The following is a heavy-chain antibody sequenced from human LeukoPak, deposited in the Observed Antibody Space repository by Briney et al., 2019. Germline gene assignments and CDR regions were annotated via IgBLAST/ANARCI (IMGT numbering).Heavy chain of an antibody. D-gene: IGHD3-22*01. J-gene: IGHJ4*02. Sequence: GASVKVSCYASGYTFTNFGISWVRQAPGQGLEWMGWIRGYNGNTNYVQKLQGRVTMTTDTSTSTAYMDLRSLRSDDTAVYYCARDRHRRHYYDSSLHPPLDYWGQGTLVTVSS. CDR2: IRGYNGNT. CDR1: GYTFTNFG. CDR3: ARDRHRRHYYDSSLHPPLDY. V-gene: IGHV1-18*01.